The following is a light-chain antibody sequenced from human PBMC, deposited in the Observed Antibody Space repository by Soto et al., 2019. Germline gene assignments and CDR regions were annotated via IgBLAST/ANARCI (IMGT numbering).Light chain of an antibody. Sequence: LSQSPDSLSLSPGEIATLSCRASHSVGSYLAWYQQTPGQAPRLLIYDASNRATGIPARFTGSGSGTDFTLTISSLGPEDFSVYYCQQRSNWPPVITFGQGTLLEIK. CDR3: QQRSNWPPVIT. J-gene: IGKJ5*01. CDR1: HSVGSY. CDR2: DAS. V-gene: IGKV3-11*01.